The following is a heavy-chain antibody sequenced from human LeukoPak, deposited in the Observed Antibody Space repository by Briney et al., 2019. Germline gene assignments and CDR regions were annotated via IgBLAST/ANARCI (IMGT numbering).Heavy chain of an antibody. J-gene: IGHJ4*02. CDR2: ISSSGSTI. D-gene: IGHD6-19*01. Sequence: PGGSLRLSCAASGFTFSSYSMNWVRQAPGKGLEWVSYISSSGSTIYYADSVKGRFTISRDNAKNSLYLQMNSLRAEDTAVYYCARDLGYSSGPNYWGQGTRVTVSS. CDR3: ARDLGYSSGPNY. V-gene: IGHV3-48*04. CDR1: GFTFSSYS.